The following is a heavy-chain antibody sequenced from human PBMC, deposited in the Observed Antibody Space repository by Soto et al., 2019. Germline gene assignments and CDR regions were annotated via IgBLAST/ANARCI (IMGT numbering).Heavy chain of an antibody. CDR3: ARESDH. CDR1: GFTFRRYA. Sequence: GGSLRLSGAASGFTFRRYAMSWVRQAPGKGLECVSTISGSGGGTYYADSMKGRFTISRDNSKNTLYLQMYSLRVEDTAVYYCARESDHWGQGTLVTVSS. V-gene: IGHV3-23*01. J-gene: IGHJ4*02. CDR2: ISGSGGGT.